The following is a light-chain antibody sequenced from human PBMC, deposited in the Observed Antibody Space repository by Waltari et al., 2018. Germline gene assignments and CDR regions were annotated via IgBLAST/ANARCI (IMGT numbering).Light chain of an antibody. CDR2: WAS. J-gene: IGKJ2*01. CDR1: RTVFFGSNNKDF. CDR3: QQFYITPQT. Sequence: DIVMTQSPDSLPVSLSERATINCRSSRTVFFGSNNKDFLSWYQQRPGQPPKLLIYWASTRESGVPDRFSGSGSGTNFTLTINGLQAEDVAVYYCQQFYITPQTFGQGTRVEIK. V-gene: IGKV4-1*01.